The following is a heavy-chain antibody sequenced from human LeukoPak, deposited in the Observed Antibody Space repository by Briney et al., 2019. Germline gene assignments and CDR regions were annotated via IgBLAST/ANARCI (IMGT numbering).Heavy chain of an antibody. J-gene: IGHJ5*02. CDR1: GGSISSSSYY. Sequence: PSETLSLTCTVSGGSISSSSYYWGWIRRPPGKGLEWIGGTHYSGSIYYNPSLKSRVTISVDTSKNQSSLKLSSVTAADTAVYYCARHSSMVRGVIPNWFDPWGQGTLVTVSS. CDR3: ARHSSMVRGVIPNWFDP. CDR2: THYSGSI. V-gene: IGHV4-39*01. D-gene: IGHD3-10*01.